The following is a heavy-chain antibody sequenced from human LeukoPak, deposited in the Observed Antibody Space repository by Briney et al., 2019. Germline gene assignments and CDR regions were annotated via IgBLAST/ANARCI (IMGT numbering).Heavy chain of an antibody. CDR1: GGSISSYY. D-gene: IGHD1-26*01. J-gene: IGHJ4*02. V-gene: IGHV4-59*01. Sequence: TSETLSLTCTVSGGSISSYYWSWIRQPPGKGLEWIGYIYYSGSTNYNPSLKSRVTISVDTSKNQFSLKLSSVTAADTAVYYCARAGVGATTIDYWGQGTLVTVSS. CDR3: ARAGVGATTIDY. CDR2: IYYSGST.